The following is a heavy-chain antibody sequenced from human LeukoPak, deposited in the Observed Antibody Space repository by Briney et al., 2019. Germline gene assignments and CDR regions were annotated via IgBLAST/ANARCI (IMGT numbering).Heavy chain of an antibody. D-gene: IGHD6-19*01. CDR3: ARRIAVAGTRYFQR. CDR1: GFTFSSYS. J-gene: IGHJ1*01. V-gene: IGHV3-21*01. Sequence: GGSLRLSCAASGFTFSSYSMNWVRQAPGKGLEWVSSISSSSSYIYYADSVKGRFTISRDNAKNSLYLQMNSLRAEDTAVYYCARRIAVAGTRYFQRWGQGTLVTVSS. CDR2: ISSSSSYI.